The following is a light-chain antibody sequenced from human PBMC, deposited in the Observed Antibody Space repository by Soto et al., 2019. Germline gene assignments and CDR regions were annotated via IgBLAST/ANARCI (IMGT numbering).Light chain of an antibody. CDR2: EVN. CDR1: SSDVGGYDF. CDR3: TSYAGNNYVV. V-gene: IGLV2-8*01. J-gene: IGLJ2*01. Sequence: QSALTQPPSASGSPGQLVTISCTGTSSDVGGYDFVTWYQQYPGKAPKLIIYEVNKRPSGVPDRFSGSKSGNTASLTVSGLQADDEADYFCTSYAGNNYVVFGGGTKLTVL.